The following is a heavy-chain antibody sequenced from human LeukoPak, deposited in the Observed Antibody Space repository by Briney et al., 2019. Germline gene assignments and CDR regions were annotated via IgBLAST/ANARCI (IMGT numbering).Heavy chain of an antibody. CDR3: ARDIPSPDSSGYYPVNWFDP. V-gene: IGHV1-2*02. Sequence: ASVKVSCKASGYTFTGYYMHWVRQAPGQGLEWMGWINPNSGGTNYAQKFQGRVTMTRDTSISTAYMELSRLRSDDTAVYYCARDIPSPDSSGYYPVNWFDPWGQGTLVTVSS. CDR1: GYTFTGYY. J-gene: IGHJ5*02. D-gene: IGHD3-22*01. CDR2: INPNSGGT.